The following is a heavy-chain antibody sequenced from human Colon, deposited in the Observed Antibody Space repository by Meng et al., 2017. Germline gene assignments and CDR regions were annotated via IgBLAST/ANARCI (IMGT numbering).Heavy chain of an antibody. CDR3: ARGASDYDFDY. CDR1: GGPLCSGSFD. CDR2: IYYSGST. Sequence: LQQSRPGLGGPSVPLSLTSPLLGGPLCSGSFDRSWIRHPPGKELECIGYIYYSGSTNYNPSLKSRVTISVDTSKNQFSLKLSSVTAADTALYYCARGASDYDFDYWGQGTLVTVSS. V-gene: IGHV4-61*01. D-gene: IGHD3-22*01. J-gene: IGHJ4*02.